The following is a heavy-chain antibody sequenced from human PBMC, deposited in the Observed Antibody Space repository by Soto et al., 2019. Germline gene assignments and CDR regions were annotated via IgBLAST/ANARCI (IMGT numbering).Heavy chain of an antibody. D-gene: IGHD3-22*01. CDR1: GYTLTELS. J-gene: IGHJ5*02. Sequence: GASVKVSCKVSGYTLTELSMHWVRQAPGKGLEWMGGFDPEDGETIYAQKFQGRVTMTEDTSTDTAYMELSSLRSEDTAVYYCATGPPYYDSSGSWFDPWGQGTLVTVSS. CDR2: FDPEDGET. CDR3: ATGPPYYDSSGSWFDP. V-gene: IGHV1-24*01.